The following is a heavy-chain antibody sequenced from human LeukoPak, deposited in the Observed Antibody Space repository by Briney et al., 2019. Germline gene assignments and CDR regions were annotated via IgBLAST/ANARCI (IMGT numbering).Heavy chain of an antibody. Sequence: PSQTLSLTCTVSGGSISSGGYYWSWIRQHPGKGLEWIGYIYYSGSTYYNPSLKSRVTISVDTSKNQFSLKLSSVTVADTAVYYCARGRIWSGYSTTVYFDYWGQGTLVTVSS. D-gene: IGHD3-3*01. CDR2: IYYSGST. V-gene: IGHV4-31*03. CDR1: GGSISSGGYY. J-gene: IGHJ4*02. CDR3: ARGRIWSGYSTTVYFDY.